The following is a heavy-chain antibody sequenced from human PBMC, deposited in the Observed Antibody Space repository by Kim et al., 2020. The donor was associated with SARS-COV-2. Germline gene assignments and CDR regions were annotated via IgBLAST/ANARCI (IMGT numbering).Heavy chain of an antibody. CDR3: ARYFYHSSSSNYYYGMDV. D-gene: IGHD6-6*01. V-gene: IGHV3-11*06. J-gene: IGHJ6*02. Sequence: KGRFTISRDNAKNSLYLQMNSLRAEDTAVYYCARYFYHSSSSNYYYGMDVWGQGTTVTVSS.